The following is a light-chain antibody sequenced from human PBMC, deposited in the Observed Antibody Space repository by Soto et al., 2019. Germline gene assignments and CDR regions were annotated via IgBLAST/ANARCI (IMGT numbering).Light chain of an antibody. CDR2: DVS. CDR3: CSYACSYYV. CDR1: SSDVGGYNY. J-gene: IGLJ1*01. V-gene: IGLV2-11*01. Sequence: QSALTQPRSVSGSPGQSVTISCTGTSSDVGGYNYVSWYQQHPGKAPKLMIYDVSKRPSGVPDRFSGSKSGNTASLTISGLQAEDEAYYYCCSYACSYYVFGTGTKVTVL.